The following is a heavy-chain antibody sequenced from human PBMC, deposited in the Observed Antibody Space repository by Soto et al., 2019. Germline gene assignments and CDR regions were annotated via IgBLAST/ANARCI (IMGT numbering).Heavy chain of an antibody. CDR2: IYWDDDK. CDR1: GFSLSTSGVG. CDR3: AHAGIAVAGTVLDY. D-gene: IGHD6-19*01. V-gene: IGHV2-5*02. J-gene: IGHJ4*02. Sequence: QITLKESGPTLVKPTQTLTLTCTFSGFSLSTSGVGVGWIRQPPGKALEWLALIYWDDDKRYSPSLKTRLTITKDTSKNQVVLTMTSMDPVDTATYYCAHAGIAVAGTVLDYWCQGTLVTVSS.